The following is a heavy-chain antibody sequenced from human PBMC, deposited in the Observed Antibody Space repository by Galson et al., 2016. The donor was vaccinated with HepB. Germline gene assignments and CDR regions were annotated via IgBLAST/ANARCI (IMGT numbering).Heavy chain of an antibody. CDR1: GFTITSYG. CDR2: INQDGSEN. V-gene: IGHV3-7*03. D-gene: IGHD3-16*01. CDR3: ARVGPPPEGYPSHWGGMDV. J-gene: IGHJ6*02. Sequence: SLRLSCAASGFTITSYGMTWVRQPPGKGLEWVAMINQDGSENYYVDSVKGRFTISRDNAKNSLFLQMNSLRAEDTAIYYCARVGPPPEGYPSHWGGMDVWGQGTTVTVSS.